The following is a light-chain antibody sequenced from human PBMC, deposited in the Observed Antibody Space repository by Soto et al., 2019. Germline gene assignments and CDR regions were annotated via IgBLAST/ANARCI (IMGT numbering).Light chain of an antibody. CDR1: QSISSW. CDR3: QQYNSYHT. J-gene: IGKJ2*01. Sequence: DIQMTQSPSTLSASVGDRVTITCRASQSISSWLAWYQQKPGKAPKLLIYKASSLESGVRSRFSGSGSVTEFTLTISSLQPDDFATYYCQQYNSYHTFGQGTKLEIK. CDR2: KAS. V-gene: IGKV1-5*03.